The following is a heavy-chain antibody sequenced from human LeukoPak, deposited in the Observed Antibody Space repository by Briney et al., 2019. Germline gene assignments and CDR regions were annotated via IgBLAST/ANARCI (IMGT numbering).Heavy chain of an antibody. V-gene: IGHV3-23*01. CDR2: ISGSGGST. J-gene: IGHJ6*02. CDR3: ARIFVYYYGSGSYNYYYGMDV. Sequence: PGGSLRLSCAASGFTFSSYAMSWVRQAPGKGLEWVSAISGSGGSTYYADSVKGRFTISRDNAKNSLYLQMNSLRAEDTAVYYCARIFVYYYGSGSYNYYYGMDVWGQGTTVTVSS. CDR1: GFTFSSYA. D-gene: IGHD3-10*01.